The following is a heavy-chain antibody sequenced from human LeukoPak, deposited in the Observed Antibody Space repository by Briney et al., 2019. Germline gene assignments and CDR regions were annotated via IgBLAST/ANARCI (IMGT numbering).Heavy chain of an antibody. Sequence: SQTLSLTCTVSGGSISSGGYYWSWIRQHPGKGLEWIGYIYYSGSTNYNPSLKSRVTISVDTSKNQFSLKLSSVTAADTAVYYCAGAAAGLDAFDIWGQGTMVTVSS. J-gene: IGHJ3*02. CDR1: GGSISSGGYY. V-gene: IGHV4-31*03. CDR3: AGAAAGLDAFDI. D-gene: IGHD6-13*01. CDR2: IYYSGST.